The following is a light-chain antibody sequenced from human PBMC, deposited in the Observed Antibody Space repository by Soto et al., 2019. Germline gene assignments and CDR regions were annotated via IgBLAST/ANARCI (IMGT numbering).Light chain of an antibody. V-gene: IGKV3-20*01. J-gene: IGKJ4*01. CDR1: QIISNSY. CDR2: DAS. Sequence: EIVLTQSPGTLSLSPGERATLSCRASQIISNSYLAWYQQKPGQAPRLLIYDASSRATGIPARFSGSGSGTDFTLTISRLEPEDFAVYYCQHYSTSLLTFGGGTKLEIK. CDR3: QHYSTSLLT.